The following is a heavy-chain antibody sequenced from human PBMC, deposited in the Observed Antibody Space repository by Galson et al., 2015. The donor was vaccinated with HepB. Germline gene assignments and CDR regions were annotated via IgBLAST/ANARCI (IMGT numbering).Heavy chain of an antibody. Sequence: SLRLSCAASGFRFDSYAMHWVRQSPGKGLEWLSLISYDRRNIYYSDSVRGRFTISRDDSKNMLYLQMNSLRPDDTAVYYCARVVVLSGTHLGEEDLDAWGQGVQVTVSS. D-gene: IGHD1-26*01. CDR1: GFRFDSYA. CDR3: ARVVVLSGTHLGEEDLDA. J-gene: IGHJ5*02. CDR2: ISYDRRNI. V-gene: IGHV3-30*03.